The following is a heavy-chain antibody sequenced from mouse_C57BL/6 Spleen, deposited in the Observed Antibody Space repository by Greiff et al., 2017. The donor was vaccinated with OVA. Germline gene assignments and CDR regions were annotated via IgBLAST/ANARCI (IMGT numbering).Heavy chain of an antibody. Sequence: QVQLQQSGAELVRPGASVTLSCKASGYTFTDYEMHWVKQTPVHGLEWIGAIDPETGGTAYNQKFKGKAILTAAKSSSTAYMGLRSLTSEDSAVYYCTRGGIYYGNYVGFDYWGQGTTLTVSS. CDR1: GYTFTDYE. CDR2: IDPETGGT. V-gene: IGHV1-15*01. CDR3: TRGGIYYGNYVGFDY. J-gene: IGHJ2*01. D-gene: IGHD2-1*01.